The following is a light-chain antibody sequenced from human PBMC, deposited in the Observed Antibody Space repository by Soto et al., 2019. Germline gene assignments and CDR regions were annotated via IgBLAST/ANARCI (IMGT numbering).Light chain of an antibody. J-gene: IGKJ1*01. CDR2: RAS. V-gene: IGKV1-5*03. CDR3: QQSITYPWT. CDR1: QNIDMY. Sequence: DIQMTQSPSTLSASAGDRVTITCRASQNIDMYLAWYQQKPGQAPSLLIYRASSLQSGVPSRFSGSGSGTDFTLTISSLQPDDFATYYCQQSITYPWTFGQGTKVDIK.